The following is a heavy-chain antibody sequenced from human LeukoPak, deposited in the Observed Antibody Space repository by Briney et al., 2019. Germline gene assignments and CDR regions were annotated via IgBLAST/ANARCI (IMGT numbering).Heavy chain of an antibody. V-gene: IGHV3-23*01. CDR3: AKDKGGSWFGEKVGFDY. CDR2: ISGSGGST. D-gene: IGHD3-10*01. CDR1: GFTFSSYG. Sequence: GGSLRLSCAASGFTFSSYGMSWVRQAPGKGLEWVSAISGSGGSTYYADSVKGRLTISRDNSTNTLYLQINSLRAEDTAVYYCAKDKGGSWFGEKVGFDYWGQGTLVTVSS. J-gene: IGHJ4*02.